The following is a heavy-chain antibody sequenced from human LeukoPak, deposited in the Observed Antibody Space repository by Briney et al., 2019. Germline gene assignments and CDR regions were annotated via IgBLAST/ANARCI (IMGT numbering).Heavy chain of an antibody. V-gene: IGHV4-39*01. D-gene: IGHD1-26*01. CDR1: GDSMSTNNYH. Sequence: PSETLSLTCSVSGDSMSTNNYHWGWIRQPPGKGLEWIGSIYYSGSTSYNPSLKSRVTTSVDTSKDQFSLKLSSVTAADTAVYYCARHPWDHYAMDVWGQGTTVIVSS. J-gene: IGHJ6*02. CDR2: IYYSGST. CDR3: ARHPWDHYAMDV.